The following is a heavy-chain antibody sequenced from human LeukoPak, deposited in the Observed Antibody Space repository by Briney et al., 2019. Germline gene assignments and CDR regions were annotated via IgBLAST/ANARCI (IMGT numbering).Heavy chain of an antibody. Sequence: PSETLSLTCAVYGGSLSAYYWTSIRQSPGKGLEWIGEIDHSGNTNYNPSLKSRVTMSVDTSKNQFSLKLSSVTAADTAVYYCALLGVTRPLDVWGKGTTVTVS. CDR3: ALLGVTRPLDV. D-gene: IGHD3-10*01. CDR1: GGSLSAYY. J-gene: IGHJ6*03. V-gene: IGHV4-34*01. CDR2: IDHSGNT.